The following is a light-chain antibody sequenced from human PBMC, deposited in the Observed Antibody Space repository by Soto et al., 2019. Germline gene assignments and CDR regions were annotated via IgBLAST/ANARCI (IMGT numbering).Light chain of an antibody. CDR1: QNVANY. J-gene: IGKJ1*01. CDR3: QQYGSSPRT. CDR2: GAS. V-gene: IGKV3-20*01. Sequence: EIVPTQSPATLSLSPGERATLSCRASQNVANYLDWYQQKPGQAPRLLIYGASSRATGIPDRFSGSGSGTDFTLTISRLEPEDFAVYYCQQYGSSPRTFGQGTKVDI.